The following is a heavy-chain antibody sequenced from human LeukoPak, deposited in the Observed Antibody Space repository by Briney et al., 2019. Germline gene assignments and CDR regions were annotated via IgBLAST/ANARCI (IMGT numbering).Heavy chain of an antibody. J-gene: IGHJ3*02. V-gene: IGHV4-39*01. D-gene: IGHD2-15*01. CDR1: GDSIRSSDYY. CDR3: VRHCCSSPSIRTFDI. CDR2: ISDGGST. Sequence: SETLSLTCTVSGDSIRSSDYYWGCIRQSPGKGLEWIGTISDGGSTYYNPSLKSRIIISVDTSKNQFSLQLSSVTAADTAVYYCVRHCCSSPSIRTFDIWGQGTLVAVSS.